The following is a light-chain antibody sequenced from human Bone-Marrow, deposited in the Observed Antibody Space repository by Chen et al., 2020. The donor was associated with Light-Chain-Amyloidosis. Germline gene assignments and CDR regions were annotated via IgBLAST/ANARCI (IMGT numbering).Light chain of an antibody. CDR3: CSYAGDSWV. J-gene: IGLJ3*02. CDR1: NSDVGRYAY. CDR2: EVI. V-gene: IGLV2-8*01. Sequence: QSSLTPPPSASRSPGQSVPIPLAGTNSDVGRYAYVSWYQQHPGKAPKFLIYEVIKRSSGVPDRFSGSKSGNTASLTVSGLQAEDEADYYCCSYAGDSWVFGGGTKLTVL.